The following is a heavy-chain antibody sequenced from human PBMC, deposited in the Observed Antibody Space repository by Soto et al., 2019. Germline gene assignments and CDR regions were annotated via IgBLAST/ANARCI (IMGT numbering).Heavy chain of an antibody. CDR3: ARGKLSDYVWGSYRYHFDY. CDR1: GGSFSGYY. CDR2: INHSGST. V-gene: IGHV4-34*01. J-gene: IGHJ4*02. D-gene: IGHD3-16*02. Sequence: SETLSLTCAVYGGSFSGYYWGWIRQPPGKGLEWIGEINHSGSTNYNPSLKSRVTISVDTSKNQFSLKLSSVTAADTAVYYCARGKLSDYVWGSYRYHFDYWGQGAVVTVYS.